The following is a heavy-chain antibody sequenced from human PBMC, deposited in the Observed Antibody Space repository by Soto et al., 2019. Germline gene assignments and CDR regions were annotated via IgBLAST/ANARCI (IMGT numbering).Heavy chain of an antibody. CDR2: ISGSGGST. CDR1: GFTFSSYA. D-gene: IGHD6-19*01. J-gene: IGHJ6*02. CDR3: AKDYPPHSYSSGWSPYYYYGMVV. V-gene: IGHV3-23*01. Sequence: EVQLLESGGGLVQPGGSLRLSCAASGFTFSSYAMSWVRQAPGKGLEWVSAISGSGGSTYYADSVKGRFTISRDNSKNTLYLQMNSLRAEDTAVYYCAKDYPPHSYSSGWSPYYYYGMVVWGQGTTVTVSS.